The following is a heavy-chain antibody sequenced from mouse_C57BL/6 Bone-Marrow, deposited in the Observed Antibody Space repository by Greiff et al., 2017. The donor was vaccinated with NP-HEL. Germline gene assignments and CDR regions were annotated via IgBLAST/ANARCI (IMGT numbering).Heavy chain of an antibody. J-gene: IGHJ2*01. V-gene: IGHV1-82*01. Sequence: VKLVESGPELVKPGASVKISCKASGYAFSSSWMHWVKQRPGQGLEWIGRIYPGDGDTKYNGKFKGKATLTADKSSSTAYMQLSSLTSEDSAVYFCASSNYYGSSYSDYWGKGTTLTVSS. CDR3: ASSNYYGSSYSDY. CDR2: IYPGDGDT. D-gene: IGHD1-1*01. CDR1: GYAFSSSW.